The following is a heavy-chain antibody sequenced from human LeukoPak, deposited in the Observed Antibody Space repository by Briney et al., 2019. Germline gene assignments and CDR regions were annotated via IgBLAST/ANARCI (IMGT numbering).Heavy chain of an antibody. CDR1: GGSISSYY. V-gene: IGHV4-59*12. J-gene: IGHJ3*02. CDR2: IYYSGST. CDR3: ARGPPKIVVVTRGAFDI. Sequence: PSETLSLTCTVSGGSISSYYWSWIRQPPGKGLEWIGYIYYSGSTNYNPSLKSRVTISVDTSKNQFSLKLSSVTAADTAVYYCARGPPKIVVVTRGAFDIWGQGTMVTVPS. D-gene: IGHD3-22*01.